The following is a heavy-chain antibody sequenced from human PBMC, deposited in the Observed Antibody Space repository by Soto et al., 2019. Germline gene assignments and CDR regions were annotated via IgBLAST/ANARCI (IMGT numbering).Heavy chain of an antibody. CDR3: AKARPSGGYYYVEAFDV. D-gene: IGHD3-22*01. Sequence: PGGSLRLSCSASGFTFSNYSMSWVRQSPGKGLEWVSGVSSTGTSPYYAGSVQGRFTISRDNSKNMFYLKMKSLRAEDTAIYYCAKARPSGGYYYVEAFDVWGQGTMVTVSS. CDR1: GFTFSNYS. CDR2: VSSTGTSP. J-gene: IGHJ3*01. V-gene: IGHV3-23*01.